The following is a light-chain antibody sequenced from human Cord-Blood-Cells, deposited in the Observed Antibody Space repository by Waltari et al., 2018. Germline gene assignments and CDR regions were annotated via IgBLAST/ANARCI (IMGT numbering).Light chain of an antibody. CDR2: AAS. Sequence: DIQMTQSPSSLSASVGDRVTITCRASQSISSYLNWYQQKPGKAPKLLIYAASSLQSGVPSRCSGSGSGTDFTLTVSSLQPEDFATYYCQQSYSTPLTFGVGTKVEIK. CDR3: QQSYSTPLT. V-gene: IGKV1-39*01. CDR1: QSISSY. J-gene: IGKJ4*01.